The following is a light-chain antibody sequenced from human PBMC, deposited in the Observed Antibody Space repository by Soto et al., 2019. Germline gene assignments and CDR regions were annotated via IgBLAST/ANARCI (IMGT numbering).Light chain of an antibody. Sequence: EIVLTHSPGPLSLSPGERATLSFRSSQSVTNNYLAWYQQKPGQAPRLLIYDASNRATGIPARFSGSGSGTDFTLTISSLEPEDFAVYYCQQRSNWPPEWTFGQGTKVDIK. CDR2: DAS. CDR3: QQRSNWPPEWT. CDR1: QSVTNNY. J-gene: IGKJ1*01. V-gene: IGKV3-11*01.